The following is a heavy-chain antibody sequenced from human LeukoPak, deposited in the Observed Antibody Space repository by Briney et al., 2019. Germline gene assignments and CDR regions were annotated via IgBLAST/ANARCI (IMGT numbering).Heavy chain of an antibody. CDR2: IYYSGRT. CDR3: ARVDGLGDHFDY. J-gene: IGHJ4*02. CDR1: GGFISSYY. Sequence: SETLSLTCTVSGGFISSYYWSWIRQPPGKGLERIGYIYYSGRTNYNPPLKSRVTRSVDTSKNQFSLKLSSVTAADTAVYYCARVDGLGDHFDYWGQGTLVTVSS. V-gene: IGHV4-59*01. D-gene: IGHD3-16*01.